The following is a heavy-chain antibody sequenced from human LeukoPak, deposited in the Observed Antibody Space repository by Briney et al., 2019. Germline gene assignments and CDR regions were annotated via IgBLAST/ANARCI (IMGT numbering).Heavy chain of an antibody. Sequence: PSLTLSLTCTVSIFSISSVDYFWSWIRQPPGKGLEWIRYIYYRGNTYYNPSRKSPVTITVDTTNNQVSLKLRSVTAAVTAVYYYASVPLGYCIGTTCYVRGPPDYWGQGTLVTVPS. D-gene: IGHD2-2*01. CDR3: ASVPLGYCIGTTCYVRGPPDY. CDR1: IFSISSVDYF. V-gene: IGHV4-30-4*01. CDR2: IYYRGNT. J-gene: IGHJ4*02.